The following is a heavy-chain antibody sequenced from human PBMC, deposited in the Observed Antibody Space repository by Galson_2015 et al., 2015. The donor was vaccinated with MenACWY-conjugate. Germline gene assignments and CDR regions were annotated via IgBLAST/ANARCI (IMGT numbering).Heavy chain of an antibody. CDR2: IFYSGTT. J-gene: IGHJ4*02. CDR1: GGSISTSSYY. Sequence: SETLSLTCTVSGGSISTSSYYWGRIRQPPGKGLEWIGTIFYSGTTYYNPSLKGRVSISVDTSKNQFSLKLTSVTAADTAIYYCARVRGTTGTDSWGQGTLVSVSS. V-gene: IGHV4-39*07. CDR3: ARVRGTTGTDS. D-gene: IGHD1-1*01.